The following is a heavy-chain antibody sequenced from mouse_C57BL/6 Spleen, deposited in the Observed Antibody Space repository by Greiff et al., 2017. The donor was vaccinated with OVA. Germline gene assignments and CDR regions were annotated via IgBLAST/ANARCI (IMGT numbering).Heavy chain of an antibody. Sequence: EVQLVESGGGLVQPGGSMKLSCVASGFTFSNYWMNWVRQSPEKGLEWVAQIRLKSDNYATHYAESVKGRFTISRDDSKSSVYLQMNNLRAEGTGIYYCTKNWDGFAYWGQGTLVTVSA. CDR3: TKNWDGFAY. J-gene: IGHJ3*01. V-gene: IGHV6-3*01. CDR2: IRLKSDNYAT. D-gene: IGHD4-1*01. CDR1: GFTFSNYW.